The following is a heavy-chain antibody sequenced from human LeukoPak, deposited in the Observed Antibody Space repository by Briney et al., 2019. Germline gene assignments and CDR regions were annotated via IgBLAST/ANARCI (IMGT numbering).Heavy chain of an antibody. Sequence: EGSLRLSCAASGFTFSSYEMNWVRQAPGKGLEWVSYISSSGSTIYYADSVKGRFTISRDNAKNSLYLQMNSLRAEDTAVYYCARVLDSYGYFYLDYWGQGTLVTVSS. D-gene: IGHD5-18*01. CDR1: GFTFSSYE. V-gene: IGHV3-48*03. J-gene: IGHJ4*02. CDR2: ISSSGSTI. CDR3: ARVLDSYGYFYLDY.